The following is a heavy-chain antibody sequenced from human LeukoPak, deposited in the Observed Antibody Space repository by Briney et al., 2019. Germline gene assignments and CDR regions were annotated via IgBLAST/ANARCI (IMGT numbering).Heavy chain of an antibody. CDR3: ARVPAAPRLYMDV. D-gene: IGHD2-2*01. Sequence: SETLSLTCTVSSGSVNSYYWSWIRQPPGKGLEWIGYIYYSGSTNYNPSLKSRVTISVDTSKNQFSLKLSSVTAADTTVYYCARVPAAPRLYMDVWGQGTTVIVSS. J-gene: IGHJ6*02. CDR2: IYYSGST. CDR1: SGSVNSYY. V-gene: IGHV4-59*02.